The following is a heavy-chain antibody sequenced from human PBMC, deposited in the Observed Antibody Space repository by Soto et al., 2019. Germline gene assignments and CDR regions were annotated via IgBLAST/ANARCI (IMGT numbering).Heavy chain of an antibody. V-gene: IGHV3-15*01. D-gene: IGHD2-15*01. Sequence: EVQLVESRGGLVKPGGYLRLSCAASGFTFSNAWMSWVRQAPGKGLEWVGRIKSKTDGGTTDYAAPVKGRFTISRDESKNTLYLQMNSLKTEDTAVYYCTTEYCSGGSCYSFPFDYWGQGTLVTVSS. CDR3: TTEYCSGGSCYSFPFDY. CDR1: GFTFSNAW. CDR2: IKSKTDGGTT. J-gene: IGHJ4*02.